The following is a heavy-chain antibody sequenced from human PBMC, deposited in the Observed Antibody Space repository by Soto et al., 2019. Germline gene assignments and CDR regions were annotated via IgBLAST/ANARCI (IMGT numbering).Heavy chain of an antibody. D-gene: IGHD3-9*01. Sequence: PGGSLRLSCAASGFTFSSYAMSWVRQAPGKGLEWVSAISGSGGSTYYADSVKGRFTISRDNSKNTLYLQMNSLRAEDTAVYYCARGADILTGYYYFDYWGQGTLVTVSS. J-gene: IGHJ4*02. CDR1: GFTFSSYA. CDR3: ARGADILTGYYYFDY. V-gene: IGHV3-23*01. CDR2: ISGSGGST.